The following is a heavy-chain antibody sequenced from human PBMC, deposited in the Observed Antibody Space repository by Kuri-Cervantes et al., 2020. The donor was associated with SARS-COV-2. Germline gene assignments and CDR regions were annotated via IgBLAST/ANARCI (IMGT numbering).Heavy chain of an antibody. CDR1: GFSFSDYY. CDR2: ISSSDESR. J-gene: IGHJ4*02. V-gene: IGHV3-11*04. D-gene: IGHD3-3*01. Sequence: SLKISCAASGFSFSDYYMSWIRQAPGKGLEWVSCISSSDESRHYADSVKGRFTISRDNTKKSLYLQMNSLRAEDTGVYFCARDATSYDFWTSTTGGYFDYWGQGALVTVSS. CDR3: ARDATSYDFWTSTTGGYFDY.